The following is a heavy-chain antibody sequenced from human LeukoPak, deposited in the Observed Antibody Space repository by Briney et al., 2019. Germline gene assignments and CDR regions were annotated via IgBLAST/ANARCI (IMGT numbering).Heavy chain of an antibody. J-gene: IGHJ4*01. CDR3: AKGIYSSGWSYFDY. CDR2: LSGSGITT. Sequence: PGGSLRLSCAASGFTFSNSAMGWVRQAPGKRLEWVSTLSGSGITTYYADSVKGRFTISRDNSKNTLYLQMNSLRAEDTAVYYCAKGIYSSGWSYFDYWGHGTLVTVSS. D-gene: IGHD6-19*01. V-gene: IGHV3-23*01. CDR1: GFTFSNSA.